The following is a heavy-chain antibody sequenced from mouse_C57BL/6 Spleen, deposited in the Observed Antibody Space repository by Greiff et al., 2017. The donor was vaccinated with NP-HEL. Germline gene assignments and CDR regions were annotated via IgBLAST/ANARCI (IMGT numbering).Heavy chain of an antibody. Sequence: QVTLKESGPGLLQPSQTLSLTCSFSGFSLSTFGMGVGWIRQPSGKGLEWLAHIWWDDDKYYNSALKSRLTISKDTSKKQVSHKNANVDTADTATYYCAGRARCYSIRHWYFDVWGTGTTVTVSS. CDR3: AGRARCYSIRHWYFDV. V-gene: IGHV8-8*01. CDR1: GFSLSTFGMG. J-gene: IGHJ1*03. CDR2: IWWDDDK. D-gene: IGHD2-5*01.